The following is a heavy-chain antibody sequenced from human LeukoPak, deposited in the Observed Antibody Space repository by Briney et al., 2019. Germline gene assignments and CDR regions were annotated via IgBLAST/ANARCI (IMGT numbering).Heavy chain of an antibody. Sequence: GASVKVSCKASGYTFTSYDINWVRQATGPGLEWTASMNPNNGNTGYAQKFQGRVTITRNDSISKAYMELSSLRSEETAVYYCARTRLERRGYYYFYYMDVLGKGTTVTVSS. CDR3: ARTRLERRGYYYFYYMDV. J-gene: IGHJ6*03. V-gene: IGHV1-8*03. CDR1: GYTFTSYD. D-gene: IGHD1-1*01. CDR2: MNPNNGNT.